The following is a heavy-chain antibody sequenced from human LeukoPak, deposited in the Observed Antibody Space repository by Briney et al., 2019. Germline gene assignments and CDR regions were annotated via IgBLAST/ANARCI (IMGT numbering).Heavy chain of an antibody. CDR2: INHSGST. CDR3: ARGLCSSTGCYGSMTTYYFDY. J-gene: IGHJ4*02. CDR1: GGSFSGYY. D-gene: IGHD2-2*01. V-gene: IGHV4-34*01. Sequence: SETLSLTCAVYGGSFSGYYWSWIRQPPGKGLEWIGEINHSGSTNYNPSLKSRVTISVDTSKNQFSLKLSSVTAADTAVYYCARGLCSSTGCYGSMTTYYFDYWGQGTLVTVSS.